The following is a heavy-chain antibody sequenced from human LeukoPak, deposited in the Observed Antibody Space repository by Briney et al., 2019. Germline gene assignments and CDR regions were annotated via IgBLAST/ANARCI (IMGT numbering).Heavy chain of an antibody. CDR2: ISSSSSAI. V-gene: IGHV3-48*02. D-gene: IGHD5-12*01. CDR3: ARSGFSGDDDPIDY. CDR1: GFTLRSCS. Sequence: GGSLRLSCAASGFTLRSCSMNWVRQAPGKGLEWVSYISSSSSAIYYAHSVKGRFTISRDIAKNSLYLQMNSLRDEDTAVYYCARSGFSGDDDPIDYWGQGTLVTVSS. J-gene: IGHJ4*02.